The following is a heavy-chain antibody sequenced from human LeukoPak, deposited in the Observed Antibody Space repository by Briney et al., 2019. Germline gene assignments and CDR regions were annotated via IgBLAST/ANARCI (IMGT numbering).Heavy chain of an antibody. D-gene: IGHD3-22*01. CDR2: IYPSGNT. CDR1: GGSMSSFC. Sequence: SETLSLTCTVSGGSMSSFCWSWIRQFPGKGLEWIGYIYPSGNTNYNTSLKSRLTISADLSKNQFSLGLTSVTAADTAVYYCARRSSGHPYFFDYWGQGTLVTVSS. J-gene: IGHJ4*02. CDR3: ARRSSGHPYFFDY. V-gene: IGHV4-59*08.